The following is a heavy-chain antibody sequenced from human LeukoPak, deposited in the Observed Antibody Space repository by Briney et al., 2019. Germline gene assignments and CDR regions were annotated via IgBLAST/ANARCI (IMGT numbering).Heavy chain of an antibody. CDR3: AKGGGYSYGYYY. V-gene: IGHV3-66*01. CDR2: IYSGGGT. CDR1: GFTVSDNY. J-gene: IGHJ4*02. Sequence: PGGSLRLSCAASGFTVSDNYMGWVRQAPGKGLEWVSFIYSGGGTSYADSVKGRFTISRDNFKNTLNLQMNSLRAEDTALYYCAKGGGYSYGYYYWGQGTLVTVSS. D-gene: IGHD5-18*01.